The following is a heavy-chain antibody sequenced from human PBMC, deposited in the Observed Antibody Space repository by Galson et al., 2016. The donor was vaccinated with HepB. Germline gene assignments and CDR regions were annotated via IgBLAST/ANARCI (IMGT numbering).Heavy chain of an antibody. Sequence: SPRLSCAASGFTFSQFAVHWVRQAPGKGLEWVAVISYDGTKQYYTDSVKGRFTVSRDDSKNTLYLQMNTLRPEDTAVYYCARDQKYSGSDFYYAMDVWGKGATVTVSS. CDR2: ISYDGTKQ. J-gene: IGHJ6*04. V-gene: IGHV3-30*04. CDR1: GFTFSQFA. D-gene: IGHD5-12*01. CDR3: ARDQKYSGSDFYYAMDV.